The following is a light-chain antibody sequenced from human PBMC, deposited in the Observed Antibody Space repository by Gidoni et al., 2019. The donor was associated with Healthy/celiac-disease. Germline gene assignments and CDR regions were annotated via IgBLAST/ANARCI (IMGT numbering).Light chain of an antibody. CDR1: SSNIGSNT. V-gene: IGLV1-44*01. J-gene: IGLJ2*01. Sequence: QSVLPQPPSPSGTPAPRVTISCFGSSSNIGSNTVNWYQQLPGTAPKLLIYSNNQRPSGVPDRFSGSKSGTSASLAISGLQSEDEADYYCAAWDDSLNGVVFGGGTKLTVL. CDR2: SNN. CDR3: AAWDDSLNGVV.